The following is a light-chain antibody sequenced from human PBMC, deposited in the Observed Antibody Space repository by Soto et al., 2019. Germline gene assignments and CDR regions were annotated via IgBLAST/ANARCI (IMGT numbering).Light chain of an antibody. CDR1: SSDVGSYNY. CDR3: SSYTDTTTRYV. Sequence: QSALTQPASVSGSPGQSITISCTGTSSDVGSYNYVSWYRQHPGKAPQLLIYDVTHRPAGVSSRFSGSKSDNTASLTISWLQAEDEDDYYCSSYTDTTTRYVFGSGTKVTVL. V-gene: IGLV2-14*03. CDR2: DVT. J-gene: IGLJ1*01.